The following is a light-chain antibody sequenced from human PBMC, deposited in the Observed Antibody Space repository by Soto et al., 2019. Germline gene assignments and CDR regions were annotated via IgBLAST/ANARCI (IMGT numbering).Light chain of an antibody. Sequence: EILVTQALATLSSTLSDRVTITFRASQTIDSWLAWYQQRPGKPPNLLIYKASTLASGAPSRFSGSGSGTEFTLTINSLQPDDFATYYCQQYHSNSGTFGQGTKADIK. CDR3: QQYHSNSGT. V-gene: IGKV1-5*03. J-gene: IGKJ1*01. CDR1: QTIDSW. CDR2: KAS.